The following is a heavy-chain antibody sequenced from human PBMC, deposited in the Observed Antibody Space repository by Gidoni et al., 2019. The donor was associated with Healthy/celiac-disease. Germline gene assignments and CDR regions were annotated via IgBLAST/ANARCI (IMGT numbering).Heavy chain of an antibody. Sequence: QVQLVQSGAEVKKPGASVKVSCTASGYTFTGYYMHWVRQAPGQGLEWMGRINPNSGGTNYAQKFQGRVTMTRDTSISTAYMELSRLRSDDTAVYYCAVRYYYDSSGYCYWGQGTLVTVSS. J-gene: IGHJ4*02. D-gene: IGHD3-22*01. CDR1: GYTFTGYY. CDR2: INPNSGGT. CDR3: AVRYYYDSSGYCY. V-gene: IGHV1-2*06.